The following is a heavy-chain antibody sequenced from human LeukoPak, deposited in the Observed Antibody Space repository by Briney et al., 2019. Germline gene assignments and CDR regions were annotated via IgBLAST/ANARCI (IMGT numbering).Heavy chain of an antibody. Sequence: GGSLRLSCEASGSGFTFGNFGMSWVRQAPGKGLEWLSGISGSGYYTYYADSVKGRFTISRDNAKNSLYLQMNSLRAEDTAVYYCARGGSPIVVNAFDIWGQGTMVTVSS. D-gene: IGHD3-22*01. J-gene: IGHJ3*02. V-gene: IGHV3-21*04. CDR1: GSGFTFGNFG. CDR2: ISGSGYYT. CDR3: ARGGSPIVVNAFDI.